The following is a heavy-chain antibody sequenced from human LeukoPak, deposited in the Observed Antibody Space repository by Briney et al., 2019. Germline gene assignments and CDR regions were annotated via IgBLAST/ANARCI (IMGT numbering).Heavy chain of an antibody. CDR3: AKETQLTYYYGMDV. CDR1: GFTFRSYC. D-gene: IGHD4/OR15-4a*01. V-gene: IGHV3-33*06. Sequence: GSLRLSCGTSGFTFRSYCMHWVCQAPGKGLEGGAVIWYDGSNKYYADSVKGRFTISRDNSKNTLYLQMNSLRAEDTAVYYCAKETQLTYYYGMDVWGQGTTVTVSS. J-gene: IGHJ6*02. CDR2: IWYDGSNK.